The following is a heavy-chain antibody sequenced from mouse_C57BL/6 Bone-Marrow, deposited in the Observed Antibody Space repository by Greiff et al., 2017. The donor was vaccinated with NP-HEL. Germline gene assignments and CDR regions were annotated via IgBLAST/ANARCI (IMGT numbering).Heavy chain of an antibody. V-gene: IGHV5-17*01. CDR1: GFTFSDYG. CDR3: ARKYYGSKNYYAMDY. J-gene: IGHJ4*01. Sequence: EVKLVESGGGLVKPGGSLKLSCAASGFTFSDYGMHWVRQAPEKGLEWVAYISSGSSTIYYADTVKGRFTISRDNAKNTLFLQMTSLRSEDTAMYYCARKYYGSKNYYAMDYWGQGTSVTVSS. CDR2: ISSGSSTI. D-gene: IGHD1-1*01.